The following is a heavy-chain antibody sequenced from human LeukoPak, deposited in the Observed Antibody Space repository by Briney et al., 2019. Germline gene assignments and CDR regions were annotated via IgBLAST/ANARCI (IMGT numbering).Heavy chain of an antibody. V-gene: IGHV3-23*01. CDR2: ISASGGST. Sequence: PGGSLRLSCAASGFTFSSYAMNWVRQAPGKGLEWVSVISASGGSTYYADSVKGRFTISRDNSKNTLYLQMNSLRAEDTAVYYCAKADPLRYFDWLFAPYCWGQGTLVTVSS. D-gene: IGHD3-9*01. CDR3: AKADPLRYFDWLFAPYC. J-gene: IGHJ4*02. CDR1: GFTFSSYA.